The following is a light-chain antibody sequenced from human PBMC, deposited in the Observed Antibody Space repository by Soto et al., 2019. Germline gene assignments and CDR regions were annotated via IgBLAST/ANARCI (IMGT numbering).Light chain of an antibody. J-gene: IGKJ4*02. CDR2: DAS. Sequence: EIVMTQSPATLSSSPGDRVTLSCRASQSISSHLAWYQQKHGQAPRLLMYDASNRDTGIPARLSGSRSATNFTLTISSLEPEDFAAYYCQQRSNWALTFGGGTKVEIK. V-gene: IGKV3-11*01. CDR3: QQRSNWALT. CDR1: QSISSH.